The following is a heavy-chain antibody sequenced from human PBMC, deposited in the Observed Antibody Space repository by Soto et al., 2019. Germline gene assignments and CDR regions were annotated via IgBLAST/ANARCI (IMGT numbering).Heavy chain of an antibody. D-gene: IGHD3-10*01. CDR3: ARAPPLLLWFGPEGSGGYFDY. CDR2: ISSSGSTI. Sequence: GGSLRLSCAASGFTFSSYEMNWVRQAPGKGLEWVPYISSSGSTIYYADSVKGRFTISRDNAKNSLYLQMNSLRAEDTAVYYCARAPPLLLWFGPEGSGGYFDYWGQGTLVTVSS. V-gene: IGHV3-48*03. J-gene: IGHJ4*02. CDR1: GFTFSSYE.